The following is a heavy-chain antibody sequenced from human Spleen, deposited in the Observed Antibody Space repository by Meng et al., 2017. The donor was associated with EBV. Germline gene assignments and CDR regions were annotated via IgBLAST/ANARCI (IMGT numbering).Heavy chain of an antibody. CDR3: ASLYDSGYDFDY. V-gene: IGHV4-39*01. D-gene: IGHD5-12*01. CDR1: GGSISSSSYY. J-gene: IGHJ4*02. CDR2: IYYSGST. Sequence: LQLEESGPGLVKPSEPLSLTCTVSGGSISSSSYYWGWIRQPPGKGLEWIGNIYYSGSTYYNPSLKSRVTISVDTSKNQFSLKLSSVTAADTAVYYCASLYDSGYDFDYWGQGTLVTVSS.